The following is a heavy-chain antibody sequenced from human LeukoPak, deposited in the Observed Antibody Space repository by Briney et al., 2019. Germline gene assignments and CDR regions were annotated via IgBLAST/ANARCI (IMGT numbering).Heavy chain of an antibody. CDR2: IYYSGST. CDR1: GGSISSGGYY. Sequence: SETLSLTCTVSGGSISSGGYYWSWIRQHPGKGLEWIGYIYYSGSTYYNPSLKSRVTISVDTSKNQFSLKLSSVTAADTAVYYCARIYSSGYSYGYFDYSGQGTLVTVSS. CDR3: ARIYSSGYSYGYFDY. J-gene: IGHJ4*02. D-gene: IGHD5-18*01. V-gene: IGHV4-31*03.